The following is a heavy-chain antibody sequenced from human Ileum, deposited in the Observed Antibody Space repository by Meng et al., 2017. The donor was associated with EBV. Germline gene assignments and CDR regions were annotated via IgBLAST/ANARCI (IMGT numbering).Heavy chain of an antibody. D-gene: IGHD2-21*02. CDR2: ISSAGSYI. J-gene: IGHJ4*02. V-gene: IGHV3-21*01. Sequence: EVQLVEAGGXLVKPGGSLXLSGVVSGFIYTSYNTNWVRQAPGKGLEWVSSISSAGSYIDYADSVKGRFNISRDNAENLLYLQMNSLRADDTAVYYCARDGLMGDPFDYWGQGTLVNVSS. CDR3: ARDGLMGDPFDY. CDR1: GFIYTSYN.